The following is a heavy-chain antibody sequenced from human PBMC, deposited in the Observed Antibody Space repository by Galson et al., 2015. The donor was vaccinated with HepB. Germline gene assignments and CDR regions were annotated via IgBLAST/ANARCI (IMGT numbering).Heavy chain of an antibody. CDR1: GFTFSRYA. CDR2: ISGSGDST. Sequence: SLRLSCAASGFTFSRYAMNWVRQAPGKGPEWVSGISGSGDSTYDTASVRGRFPISRDNSKNTLSLQLHSLRAADTAVYYCAKDLNFGVLFYGGPWGQGTLVTVSS. V-gene: IGHV3-23*01. CDR3: AKDLNFGVLFYGGP. J-gene: IGHJ5*02. D-gene: IGHD3-10*01.